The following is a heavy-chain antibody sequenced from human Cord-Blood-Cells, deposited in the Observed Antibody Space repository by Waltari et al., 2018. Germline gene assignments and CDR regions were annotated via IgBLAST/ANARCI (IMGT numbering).Heavy chain of an antibody. CDR2: IYSGGST. CDR3: ARASLPIDAFDI. Sequence: EVQLVESGGGLLHPGGSLRLACAAPGFTVSRHYRGWVRQAPGKGLEWVSVIYSGGSTYYADSVKGRFTISRDNSKNTLYLQMNSLRAEDTAVYYCARASLPIDAFDIWGQGTMVTVSS. V-gene: IGHV3-53*01. D-gene: IGHD2-15*01. CDR1: GFTVSRHY. J-gene: IGHJ3*02.